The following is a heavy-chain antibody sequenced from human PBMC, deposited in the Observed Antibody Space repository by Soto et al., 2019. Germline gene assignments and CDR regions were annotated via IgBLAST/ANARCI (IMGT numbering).Heavy chain of an antibody. CDR2: IYYSGSA. D-gene: IGHD3-16*01. J-gene: IGHJ4*02. CDR3: GRGYVYFGGAPFDS. V-gene: IGHV4-59*01. Sequence: PSETLSLTCTVSGGSISSYYWSWIRQPPGMGLEWIGYIYYSGSANYNPSLNSRVTISVDTTKNQFSLKRSSVTAADTAVYYCGRGYVYFGGAPFDSWGRGTLVPVSS. CDR1: GGSISSYY.